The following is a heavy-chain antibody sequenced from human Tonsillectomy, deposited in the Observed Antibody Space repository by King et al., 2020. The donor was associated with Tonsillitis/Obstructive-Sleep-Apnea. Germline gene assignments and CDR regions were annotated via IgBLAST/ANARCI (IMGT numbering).Heavy chain of an antibody. CDR3: AKDWGDIAARPRHFDY. V-gene: IGHV3-23*04. J-gene: IGHJ4*02. CDR2: IIGSGGST. D-gene: IGHD6-6*01. CDR1: GFTFSSYA. Sequence: VQLVESGGGLVQPGGSLRLSCAASGFTFSSYAMSWVRQAPGKGLEWVSAIIGSGGSTYYADSVKGRFTISRDDSKNTLYLQMNSLRAEDTAVYYCAKDWGDIAARPRHFDYWGQGTLVTVSS.